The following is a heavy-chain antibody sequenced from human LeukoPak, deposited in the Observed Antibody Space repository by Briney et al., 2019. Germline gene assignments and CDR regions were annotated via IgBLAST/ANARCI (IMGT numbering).Heavy chain of an antibody. J-gene: IGHJ6*02. CDR3: ARVEVWRGGMDV. D-gene: IGHD1-1*01. CDR2: INSDGSSR. CDR1: GFTFSSYW. Sequence: GGSLRLSCVASGFTFSSYWMHWVRQAPGKGLVWVSRINSDGSSRSYADSVKGRFTISRDNAKNSLYLQMNSLRAEDTAVYYCARVEVWRGGMDVWRQGNTVTVSS. V-gene: IGHV3-74*01.